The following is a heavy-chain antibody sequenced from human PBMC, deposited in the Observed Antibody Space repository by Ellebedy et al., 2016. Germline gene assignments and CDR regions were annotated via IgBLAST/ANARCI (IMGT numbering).Heavy chain of an antibody. Sequence: ASVKVSXXASGYTFTSYGISWVRQAPGQGLEWMGWINPNSGGTNYAQKFQGRVTMTRDTSISTAYMELSRLRSDDTAVYYCAREKMVRGVIIIRNWFDPWGQGTLVTVSS. V-gene: IGHV1-2*02. CDR2: INPNSGGT. D-gene: IGHD3-10*01. J-gene: IGHJ5*02. CDR1: GYTFTSYG. CDR3: AREKMVRGVIIIRNWFDP.